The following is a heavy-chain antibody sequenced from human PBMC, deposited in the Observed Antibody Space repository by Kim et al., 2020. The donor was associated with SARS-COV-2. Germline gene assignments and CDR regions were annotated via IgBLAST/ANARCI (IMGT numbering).Heavy chain of an antibody. CDR3: ARVRYNWNRNDYYFDY. D-gene: IGHD1-20*01. Sequence: QKLRGRVTITADESTSPAYMELSSLRSEDTAVYYCARVRYNWNRNDYYFDYWGQGTLVTVSS. V-gene: IGHV1-69*01. J-gene: IGHJ4*02.